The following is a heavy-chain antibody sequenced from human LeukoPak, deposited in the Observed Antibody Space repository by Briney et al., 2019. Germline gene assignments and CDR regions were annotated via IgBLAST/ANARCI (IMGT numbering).Heavy chain of an antibody. D-gene: IGHD6-13*01. CDR3: ARAGSWKGYFNY. Sequence: PSETLSLTCTVSGDSISSYYWSWVRQPPGKGLEWIGYNYYSGSTNYNPSLKSRVTISVDTSKHQFSLNLSSVTAADTAVYYCARAGSWKGYFNYWGQGTLVTVSS. CDR1: GDSISSYY. CDR2: NYYSGST. J-gene: IGHJ4*02. V-gene: IGHV4-59*01.